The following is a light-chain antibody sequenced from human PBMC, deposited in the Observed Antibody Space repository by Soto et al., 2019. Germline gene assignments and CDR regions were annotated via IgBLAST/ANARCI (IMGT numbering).Light chain of an antibody. CDR2: DNN. Sequence: QSVLTQPPSVSAAPGQQVTISCSGSSSNIGNNYVWWYQQLPGTAPKLLIYDNNKRPSGIPDRFSASKSDTSATLGITGLQTGDEDDYYCGTWDSSLTVVVFGGGTQLTVL. CDR1: SSNIGNNY. CDR3: GTWDSSLTVVV. V-gene: IGLV1-51*01. J-gene: IGLJ2*01.